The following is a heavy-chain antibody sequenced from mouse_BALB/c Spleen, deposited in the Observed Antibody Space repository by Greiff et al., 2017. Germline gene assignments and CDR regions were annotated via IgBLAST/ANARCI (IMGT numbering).Heavy chain of an antibody. Sequence: VKLQESGAELMKPGASVKISCKATGYTFSSYWIEWVKQRPGHGLEWIGEILPGSGSTNYNEKFKGKATFTADTSSNTAYMQLSSLTSEDSAVYYCARDTTVVYFDYWGQGTTLTVSS. CDR3: ARDTTVVYFDY. J-gene: IGHJ2*01. D-gene: IGHD1-1*01. V-gene: IGHV1-9*01. CDR2: ILPGSGST. CDR1: GYTFSSYW.